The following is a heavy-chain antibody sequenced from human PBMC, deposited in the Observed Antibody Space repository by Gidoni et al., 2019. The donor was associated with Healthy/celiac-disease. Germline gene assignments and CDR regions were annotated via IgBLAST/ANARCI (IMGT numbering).Heavy chain of an antibody. CDR2: IYYSGST. CDR3: ARLGAYSSGWYEDY. D-gene: IGHD6-19*01. J-gene: IGHJ4*02. Sequence: QLQLQESGPGLVKPSETLSLTCTVSGGSISSSSYYWGWIRQPPGKGLEWIGSIYYSGSTYYNPSLKSRVTISVDTSKNQFSLKLSSVTAADTAVYYCARLGAYSSGWYEDYWGQGTLVTVSS. CDR1: GGSISSSSYY. V-gene: IGHV4-39*01.